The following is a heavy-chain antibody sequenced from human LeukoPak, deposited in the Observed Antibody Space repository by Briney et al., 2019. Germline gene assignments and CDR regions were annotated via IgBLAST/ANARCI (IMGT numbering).Heavy chain of an antibody. CDR3: AKPYSSPDDYYYYMDV. Sequence: GGSLRLSCAASGFTFSSYAMSWVRQAPGKGLEWVSAISGSGGSTYYADSVKGRFTISRDNSKNTLHLQMNSLRAEDTAVYYCAKPYSSPDDYYYYMDVWGKGTTVTISS. J-gene: IGHJ6*03. CDR1: GFTFSSYA. D-gene: IGHD6-13*01. CDR2: ISGSGGST. V-gene: IGHV3-23*01.